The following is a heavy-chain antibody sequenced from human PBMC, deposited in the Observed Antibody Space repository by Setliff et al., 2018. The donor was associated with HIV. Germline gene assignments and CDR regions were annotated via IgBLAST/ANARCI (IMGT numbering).Heavy chain of an antibody. J-gene: IGHJ4*02. CDR2: IKPDGSER. CDR3: AGSRGYFVQAD. Sequence: GESLKISCVASGFSFSSHWMSWVRQAPGKGLEWVAHIKPDGSERYYIDSVKGRFTISRDNARNSVYLQMNSLRAEDTAVYYCAGSRGYFVQADWGQGTLVTVSS. V-gene: IGHV3-7*01. D-gene: IGHD3-22*01. CDR1: GFSFSSHW.